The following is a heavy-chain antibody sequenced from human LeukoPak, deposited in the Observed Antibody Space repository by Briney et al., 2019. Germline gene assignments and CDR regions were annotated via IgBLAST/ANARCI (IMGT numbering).Heavy chain of an antibody. J-gene: IGHJ5*02. V-gene: IGHV1-2*02. CDR2: INPNSGGT. CDR3: ARGGCSGGICYSSWLDP. CDR1: GYTFTDYY. Sequence: ASVKVSCKASGYTFTDYYMHWVRQAPGQGLEWMGWINPNSGGTHYAQHFQGRVTMTRDTSISTANMELRSRRPDDTAVYYCARGGCSGGICYSSWLDPWGQGTLVTVSS. D-gene: IGHD2-15*01.